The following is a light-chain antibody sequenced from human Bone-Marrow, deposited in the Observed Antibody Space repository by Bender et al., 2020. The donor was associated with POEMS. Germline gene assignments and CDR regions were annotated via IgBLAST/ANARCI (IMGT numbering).Light chain of an antibody. CDR2: YDH. J-gene: IGLJ3*02. V-gene: IGLV1-36*01. Sequence: QSVVTQPPSLSEAPRQRVTISCSGSSSNIGNHGVNWYQQLPGEAPKLLIYYDHLLPPGVSERFSASKSGTSASLAISELQSEDEALYYCSAWDASLGGWVFGGGTKLTVL. CDR1: SSNIGNHG. CDR3: SAWDASLGGWV.